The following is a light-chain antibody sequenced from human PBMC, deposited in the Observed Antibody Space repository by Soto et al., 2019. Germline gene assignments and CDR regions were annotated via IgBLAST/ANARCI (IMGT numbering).Light chain of an antibody. CDR1: QSISSY. CDR2: EAS. CDR3: QQSYGSPPFT. J-gene: IGKJ3*01. V-gene: IGKV1-39*01. Sequence: DIPLTQSPSSLSASLGDRVTITCRTSQSISSYLNWYQAKPGKAPKLLIYEASTLESGVPSRFSGSGSGTDFTLTISSLQPEDSATYYCQQSYGSPPFTFGPGTRVDI.